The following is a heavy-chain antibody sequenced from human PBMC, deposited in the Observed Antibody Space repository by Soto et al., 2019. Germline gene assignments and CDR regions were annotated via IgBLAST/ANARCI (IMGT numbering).Heavy chain of an antibody. V-gene: IGHV4-59*11. CDR3: ARAPLVLTRSYFDS. CDR1: DGSISNLY. Sequence: PSETLSLTCTVSDGSISNLYCSWLRQPPGKELEWIGYISSSGNTNYNPSLKSRVSISVDTSKNQFSLNLTSVTAADTAVYYWARAPLVLTRSYFDSWGQGPPVTVSS. D-gene: IGHD3-9*01. CDR2: ISSSGNT. J-gene: IGHJ4*02.